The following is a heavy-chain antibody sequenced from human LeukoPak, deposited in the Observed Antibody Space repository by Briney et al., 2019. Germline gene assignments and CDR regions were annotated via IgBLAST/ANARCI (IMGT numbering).Heavy chain of an antibody. V-gene: IGHV3-23*01. J-gene: IGHJ4*02. CDR3: ADSGSEGYYFDY. D-gene: IGHD1-26*01. CDR1: GFTFSSYA. Sequence: PGGSLRLSCAASGFTFSSYAMSWVRQAPGKGLEWVSAISGSGGSTYYADSVKGRFTISRDNSKNTLYLQMNSLRAEDTAVYYCADSGSEGYYFDYWGQGTLVTVSS. CDR2: ISGSGGST.